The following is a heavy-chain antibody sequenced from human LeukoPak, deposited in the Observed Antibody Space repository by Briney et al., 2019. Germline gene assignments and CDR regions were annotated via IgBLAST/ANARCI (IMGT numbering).Heavy chain of an antibody. CDR2: IIPILGIA. J-gene: IGHJ6*03. D-gene: IGHD5-24*01. V-gene: IGHV1-69*02. CDR1: GGTFSSYT. CDR3: ARAGAGGYSYYYYYYMDV. Sequence: ASVKVSCKASGGTFSSYTISWVRQAPGQGLEWMGRIIPILGIANYAQKFQGRVTITADKSTSTAYTELSSLRSEDTAVYYCARAGAGGYSYYYYYYMDVWGKGTTVTVSS.